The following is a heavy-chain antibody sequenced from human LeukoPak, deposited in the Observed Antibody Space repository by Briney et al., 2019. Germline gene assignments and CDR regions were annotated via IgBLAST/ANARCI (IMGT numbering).Heavy chain of an antibody. Sequence: PSETLSLTCTVSGGSISSYYWSWIRQSPGKGLEWIGYIYYNGNTYYNPSLTSRVTISVDTSQNQFSLRLSSVTAADTAVYHCARDPTGRWAFDIWGQGTMVTVSS. J-gene: IGHJ3*02. CDR2: IYYNGNT. V-gene: IGHV4-59*12. CDR1: GGSISSYY. D-gene: IGHD3-10*01. CDR3: ARDPTGRWAFDI.